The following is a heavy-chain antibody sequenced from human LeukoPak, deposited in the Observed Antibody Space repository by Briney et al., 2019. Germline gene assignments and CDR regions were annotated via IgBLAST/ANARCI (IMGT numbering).Heavy chain of an antibody. J-gene: IGHJ4*02. CDR3: ARNDYTSSSYTY. V-gene: IGHV3-48*03. Sequence: GGSLRLSCAASGFTLSNYEMNWVRQAPGQGLEWVSYISSGGSTIIYADSVKGRFTISRDNAKNSLYLEMNSLRAEDTAVYYCARNDYTSSSYTYWGQGTLVSVSS. CDR1: GFTLSNYE. D-gene: IGHD6-6*01. CDR2: ISSGGSTI.